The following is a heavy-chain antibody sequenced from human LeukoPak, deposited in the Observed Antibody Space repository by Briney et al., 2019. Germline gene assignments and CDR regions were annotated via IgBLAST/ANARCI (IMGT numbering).Heavy chain of an antibody. CDR3: ARDSCGGGSCYLFDF. D-gene: IGHD2-15*01. CDR2: INPYNGNT. V-gene: IGHV1-18*01. Sequence: EASVKVSCKAFGYTFTSYGISWVRQAPGQGLEWMGWINPYNGNTNYAQNLQGRVTMTTDTSTSTAYMELRSLRSDDTAVYYCARDSCGGGSCYLFDFWGQGTLVTVPS. CDR1: GYTFTSYG. J-gene: IGHJ4*02.